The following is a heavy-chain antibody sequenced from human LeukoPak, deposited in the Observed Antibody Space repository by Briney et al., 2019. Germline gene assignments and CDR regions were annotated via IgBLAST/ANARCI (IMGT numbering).Heavy chain of an antibody. CDR1: GFTDG. D-gene: IGHD6-19*01. V-gene: IGHV3-23*01. J-gene: IGHJ4*01. CDR2: ISGSGDNT. Sequence: GGSLRLSCAASGFTDGMSWVRQAPGKGLEWVSAISGSGDNTFYADSVKGRFTISRDNSKNTLYLQMNSLRAEDTAVYYCAKGIYSSGWSYFDYWGHGTLVTVSS. CDR3: AKGIYSSGWSYFDY.